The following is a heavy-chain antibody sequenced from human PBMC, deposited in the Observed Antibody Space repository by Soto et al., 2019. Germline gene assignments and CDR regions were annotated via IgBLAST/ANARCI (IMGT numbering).Heavy chain of an antibody. D-gene: IGHD5-12*01. Sequence: QVQLQQWGAGLLKPSETLSLTCAVYGGSFSGYYWSWIRQPPGKGLEWIGEINHGGSTNYNPSLKSRVTLSVDTSKNQSSLKLSSVTAADTAVYYCARGRSLSGYHPWGQGTLVTVSS. CDR2: INHGGST. J-gene: IGHJ5*02. CDR1: GGSFSGYY. V-gene: IGHV4-34*01. CDR3: ARGRSLSGYHP.